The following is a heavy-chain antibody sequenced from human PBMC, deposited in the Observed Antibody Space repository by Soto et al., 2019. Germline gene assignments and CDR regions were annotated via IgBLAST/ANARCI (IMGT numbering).Heavy chain of an antibody. V-gene: IGHV4-59*01. CDR2: LYSSGST. CDR3: ARDHPHSYGVYYFDY. J-gene: IGHJ4*02. CDR1: GGSISNYY. Sequence: QVQLQESGPGLVKPSETLSLTCTVSGGSISNYYWNWIRQSPGKGLEWIGYLYSSGSTHYNPSLQNRVTISIDTSKNQVSLKVNSVTAADTAVYYCARDHPHSYGVYYFDYWGQGTPVTVSS. D-gene: IGHD5-18*01.